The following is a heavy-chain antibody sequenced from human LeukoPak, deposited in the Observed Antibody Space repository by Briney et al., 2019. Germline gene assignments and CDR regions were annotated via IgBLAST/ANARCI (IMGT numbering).Heavy chain of an antibody. V-gene: IGHV4-34*01. J-gene: IGHJ4*02. D-gene: IGHD1-26*01. Sequence: PSETLSLTCAVYGVSFSGYYWSWIRQPPGKGLEWIGEINHSGSTNYNPSLKSRVTISVDTSKNQFSLKLSSVTAADTAVYYCARDSGATDCWGQGTLVTVSS. CDR1: GVSFSGYY. CDR2: INHSGST. CDR3: ARDSGATDC.